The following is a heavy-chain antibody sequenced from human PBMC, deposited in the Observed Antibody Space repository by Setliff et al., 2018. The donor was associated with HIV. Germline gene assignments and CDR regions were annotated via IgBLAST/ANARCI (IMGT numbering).Heavy chain of an antibody. V-gene: IGHV3-9*01. D-gene: IGHD3-16*01. CDR3: AKDRRFGFSYDNYFDS. CDR2: INWNSGDS. J-gene: IGHJ4*02. Sequence: PGGSLRLSCAASGFAFGDFAMHWVRQAPGKGLEWVSGINWNSGDSGYADSVKGRFFISRDNAENSLYLQMNNLRPEDTAFYFCAKDRRFGFSYDNYFDSWGQGTLVTVSS. CDR1: GFAFGDFA.